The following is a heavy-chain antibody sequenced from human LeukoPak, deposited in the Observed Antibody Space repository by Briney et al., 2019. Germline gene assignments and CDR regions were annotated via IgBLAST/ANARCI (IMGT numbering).Heavy chain of an antibody. CDR1: GGTFSSYA. Sequence: ASVKVSCKASGGTFSSYAISWVRQAPGQGLEWMGGIIPIFGTANYAQKFQGRVTITADESTSTAYMDLSSLRSEDTAVYYCARDSIGDDTEPSVAYWGQGTLVTVSS. CDR3: ARDSIGDDTEPSVAY. D-gene: IGHD5-12*01. J-gene: IGHJ4*02. V-gene: IGHV1-69*13. CDR2: IIPIFGTA.